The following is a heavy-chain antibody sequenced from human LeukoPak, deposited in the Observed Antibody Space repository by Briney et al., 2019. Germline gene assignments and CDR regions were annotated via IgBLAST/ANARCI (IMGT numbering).Heavy chain of an antibody. CDR1: GGTFSSYA. J-gene: IGHJ6*02. V-gene: IGHV1-69*13. CDR3: ARVTQRDSNLYGMDV. Sequence: ASVKVSCKASGGTFSSYAISWVRQAPGQGLEWMGGIIPIFGAANYAQKFQGRVTITADESTSTAYMELSSLRSEDTAVYYCARVTQRDSNLYGMDVWGQGTTVTVSS. D-gene: IGHD4-11*01. CDR2: IIPIFGAA.